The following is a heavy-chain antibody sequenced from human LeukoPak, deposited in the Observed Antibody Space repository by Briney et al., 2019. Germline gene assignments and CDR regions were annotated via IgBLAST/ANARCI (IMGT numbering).Heavy chain of an antibody. D-gene: IGHD6-19*01. CDR3: ARDWHPGIAVAGTPLGY. J-gene: IGHJ4*02. CDR1: GFTFSSYA. Sequence: GGSLRLSCAASGFTFSSYAMHWVRQAPGKGLEWVAVISYDGSNKYYADSVKGRFTISRDNSKNTLYLQMNSLRAEDTAVYYCARDWHPGIAVAGTPLGYWGQGTLVTVSS. CDR2: ISYDGSNK. V-gene: IGHV3-30-3*01.